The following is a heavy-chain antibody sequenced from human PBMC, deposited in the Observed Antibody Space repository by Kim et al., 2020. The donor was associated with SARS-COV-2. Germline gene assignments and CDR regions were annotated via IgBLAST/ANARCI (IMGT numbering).Heavy chain of an antibody. Sequence: SETLCLTCAVYGGSFSGYYWSWIRQPPGKGLEWIGEINHSGSTNYNPSLKSRVTISVDTSKNQFSLKLSSVTAADTAVYYCAGGIQLWLDYWGQGTLVTVSS. CDR3: AGGIQLWLDY. J-gene: IGHJ4*02. CDR2: INHSGST. CDR1: GGSFSGYY. D-gene: IGHD5-18*01. V-gene: IGHV4-34*01.